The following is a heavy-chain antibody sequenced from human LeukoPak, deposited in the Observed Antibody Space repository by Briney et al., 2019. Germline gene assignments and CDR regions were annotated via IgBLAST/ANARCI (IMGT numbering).Heavy chain of an antibody. D-gene: IGHD5-18*01. V-gene: IGHV1-2*02. CDR1: GYTFTDFF. CDR3: ARGGGDGYSYGYDY. CDR2: INPETGGT. Sequence: ASVKVSCKAFGYTFTDFFMHWVRLAPGQGLEWMGWINPETGGTNYAQKFQGRVTVTRDTSISTAYMELTRLRLDDTAVYYGARGGGDGYSYGYDYWGQGTLVTVSS. J-gene: IGHJ4*02.